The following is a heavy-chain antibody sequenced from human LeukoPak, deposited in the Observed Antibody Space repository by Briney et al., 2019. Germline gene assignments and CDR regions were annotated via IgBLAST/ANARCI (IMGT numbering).Heavy chain of an antibody. V-gene: IGHV3-33*01. J-gene: IGHJ2*01. CDR2: IWYDGGNK. CDR1: GFTFSSYG. CDR3: ARDPELRDSRLYQLPGYFDL. Sequence: PGRSLRLSCAASGFTFSSYGMHWVRQAPGKGLEWVAVIWYDGGNKYYADSVKGRFTISRDNSKNTLYLQMNSLRAEDTAVYYCARDPELRDSRLYQLPGYFDLWGRGTLVTVSS. D-gene: IGHD2-2*01.